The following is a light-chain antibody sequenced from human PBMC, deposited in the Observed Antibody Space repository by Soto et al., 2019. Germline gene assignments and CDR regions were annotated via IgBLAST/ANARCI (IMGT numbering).Light chain of an antibody. V-gene: IGLV2-11*01. Sequence: QSALTQPRSVSGSPGQSVTISCTGTSSDVGNYNYVSWYQQHPGKAPKLMIYDVSKRPSGFPDRFSGSKSGNTASLSISGLQAEDEADYYCCSYAGSYTHVVFGGGTKVTVL. CDR2: DVS. CDR1: SSDVGNYNY. J-gene: IGLJ2*01. CDR3: CSYAGSYTHVV.